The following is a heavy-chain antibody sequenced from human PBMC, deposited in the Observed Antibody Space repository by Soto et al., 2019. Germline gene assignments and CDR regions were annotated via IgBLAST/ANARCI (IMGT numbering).Heavy chain of an antibody. CDR2: IWYDGSNK. CDR1: GFTCSSYG. V-gene: IGHV3-33*01. CDR3: ARWGIAAGDY. D-gene: IGHD6-13*01. J-gene: IGHJ4*02. Sequence: QVQLVESGGGVVQPGRSLRLCWAASGFTCSSYGMHWVRQAPGQGLEWVAVIWYDGSNKYYADSVKCRFTISRDTSKNRLYLQMNRLRAEDTAVYYCARWGIAAGDYWGQGTLVTVSS.